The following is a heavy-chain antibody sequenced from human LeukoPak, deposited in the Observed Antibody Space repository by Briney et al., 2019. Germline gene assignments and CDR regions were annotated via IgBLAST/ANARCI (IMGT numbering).Heavy chain of an antibody. CDR3: ARGCWRIVVVPAAMLGANWFDP. J-gene: IGHJ5*02. V-gene: IGHV4-39*07. CDR1: GGSISSSSYY. D-gene: IGHD2-2*01. Sequence: SETLSLTCTVSGGSISSSSYYWGWIRQPPGKGLEWIGSIYYSGSTYYNPSLKSRITISVDTSKNQFSLKLSSVTAADTAVYYCARGCWRIVVVPAAMLGANWFDPWGQGTLVTVSS. CDR2: IYYSGST.